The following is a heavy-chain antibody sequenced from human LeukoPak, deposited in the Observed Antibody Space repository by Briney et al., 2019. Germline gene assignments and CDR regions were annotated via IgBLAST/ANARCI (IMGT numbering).Heavy chain of an antibody. CDR1: GFTFSSYW. D-gene: IGHD3-22*01. CDR2: IKRVGSEK. V-gene: IGHV3-7*01. CDR3: ARYQTYYYDSSGYYYFDY. J-gene: IGHJ4*02. Sequence: GGSLRLSCAASGFTFSSYWLSWVGQAPGKGLEWVANIKRVGSEKYYVDSVKGRFTISRDNAKNSLYLQMNSLRAEDTAVYYCARYQTYYYDSSGYYYFDYWGQGTLVTVSS.